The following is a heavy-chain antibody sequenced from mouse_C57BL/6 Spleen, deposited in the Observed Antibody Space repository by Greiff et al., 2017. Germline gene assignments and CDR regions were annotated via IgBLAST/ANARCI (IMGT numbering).Heavy chain of an antibody. Sequence: VKVVESGEGLVKPGGSLKLSCAASGFPFSSYAMSWVRQTPEKRLEWVAYISSGGDYIYYADTVKGRFTISRDNARNTLYLQMSSLKSEDTAMYYCTRVYYYGSSLYYFDYWGQGTTLTVSS. CDR3: TRVYYYGSSLYYFDY. D-gene: IGHD1-1*01. CDR1: GFPFSSYA. V-gene: IGHV5-9-1*02. J-gene: IGHJ2*01. CDR2: ISSGGDYI.